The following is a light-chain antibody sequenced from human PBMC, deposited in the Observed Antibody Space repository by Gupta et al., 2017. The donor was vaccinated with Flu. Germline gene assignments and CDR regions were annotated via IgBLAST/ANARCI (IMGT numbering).Light chain of an antibody. Sequence: EIVLTQSPATLSVSTGERATLSCRASQSVSSNLAWYQQKPGQAPRLLIYGASTRGTGIPARFSASGSGTEFTLTISSLQSEDFAVYYCQQYNNWPPVTFGGGTKVEIK. J-gene: IGKJ4*01. CDR2: GAS. CDR3: QQYNNWPPVT. V-gene: IGKV3-15*01. CDR1: QSVSSN.